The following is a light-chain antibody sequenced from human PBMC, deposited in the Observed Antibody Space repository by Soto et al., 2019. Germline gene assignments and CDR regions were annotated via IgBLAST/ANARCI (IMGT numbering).Light chain of an antibody. J-gene: IGKJ3*01. V-gene: IGKV1-39*01. CDR1: QPISIY. Sequence: DIQMTQSPSSLSASVGDRVTMTCRASQPISIYFHWHQQKPGRAPKILIYAASRLRSGVPPRFSADGSGTAFTPTISSLQPDDVATYYCLQSSSTPPFTFGPGTKVDLK. CDR2: AAS. CDR3: LQSSSTPPFT.